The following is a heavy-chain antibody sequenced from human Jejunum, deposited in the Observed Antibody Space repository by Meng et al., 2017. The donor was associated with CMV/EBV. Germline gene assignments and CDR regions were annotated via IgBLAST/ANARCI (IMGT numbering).Heavy chain of an antibody. CDR3: ARHQNGGTYPLDY. CDR2: NYYSGST. Sequence: QVQLQESGPGLVKPSETLSLTCSGSVGSISTYYWSWIRQPPGKGLEWIGNNYYSGSTNYNPSLASRVTISVDSSKNQFSLKLSSVTAADTAVYYCARHQNGGTYPLDYWGQGTLVTVSS. D-gene: IGHD3-16*02. V-gene: IGHV4-59*08. CDR1: VGSISTYY. J-gene: IGHJ4*02.